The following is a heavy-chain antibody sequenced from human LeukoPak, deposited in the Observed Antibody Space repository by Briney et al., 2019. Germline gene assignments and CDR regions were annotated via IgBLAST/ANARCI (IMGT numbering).Heavy chain of an antibody. CDR3: AKGIYYYDSSGYQEAFDI. Sequence: GGSLRLSCAASGFTFSSYGMHWVRQAPGKGLEWVAVISYDGSNKYYADSVKGRFTISRDNSKSTLYLQMNSLRAEDTAVYYCAKGIYYYDSSGYQEAFDIWGQGTMVTVSS. V-gene: IGHV3-30*18. CDR1: GFTFSSYG. D-gene: IGHD3-22*01. J-gene: IGHJ3*02. CDR2: ISYDGSNK.